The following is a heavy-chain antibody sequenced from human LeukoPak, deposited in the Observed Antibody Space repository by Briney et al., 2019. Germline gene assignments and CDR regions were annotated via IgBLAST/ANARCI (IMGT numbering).Heavy chain of an antibody. CDR2: INPSGGST. Sequence: ASVKVSCKASGYTFTSYYMHWVRQAPGQGLEWMGIINPSGGSTSYAQKFQGRVTMTRDMSTSTVYMELSSLRSEDTAVYYCAREAYDYVWGSYRFFDYWGQGTLVTVSS. D-gene: IGHD3-16*02. J-gene: IGHJ4*02. CDR1: GYTFTSYY. CDR3: AREAYDYVWGSYRFFDY. V-gene: IGHV1-46*01.